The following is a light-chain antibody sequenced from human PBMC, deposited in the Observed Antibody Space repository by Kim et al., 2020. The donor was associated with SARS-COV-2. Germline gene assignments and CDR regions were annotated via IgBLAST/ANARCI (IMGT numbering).Light chain of an antibody. Sequence: LSPGERATLSCRASQSVSSSYLTWYQQKPGQAPRLLFYGASSRATGIPDRFSGSGSGTDFSLTITRLEPEDFAVYYCQQYGSSPPTFGQGTKLEI. J-gene: IGKJ2*01. CDR1: QSVSSSY. V-gene: IGKV3-20*01. CDR2: GAS. CDR3: QQYGSSPPT.